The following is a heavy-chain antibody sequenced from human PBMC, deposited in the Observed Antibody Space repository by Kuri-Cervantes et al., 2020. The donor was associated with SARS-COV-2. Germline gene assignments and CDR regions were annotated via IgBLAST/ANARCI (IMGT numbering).Heavy chain of an antibody. CDR2: IATSGDT. J-gene: IGHJ3*02. V-gene: IGHV3-13*01. Sequence: GESLKISCAASGFTLSACDMHWVRQVTGKGLEWVSTIATSGDTYYLNSVKGRFTISRESARNSLYLQMNSLRVEDTAVYYCARSTPFRRLVVISQGGAFDIWGQGTMVTVSS. CDR1: GFTLSACD. CDR3: ARSTPFRRLVVISQGGAFDI. D-gene: IGHD3-22*01.